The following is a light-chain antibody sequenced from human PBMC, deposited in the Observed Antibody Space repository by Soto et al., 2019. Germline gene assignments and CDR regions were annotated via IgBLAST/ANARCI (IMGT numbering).Light chain of an antibody. Sequence: QSVLTQPASVSGSPGQSITISCTGTSSDVGGYNYVSWYQQHPGKAPKLMIYDVSNRPSGVSNRFSGSKSGNTASLTISGLQAEDEADYYCSSDTSSSTPWVFGGGTKVTVL. CDR2: DVS. V-gene: IGLV2-14*01. CDR1: SSDVGGYNY. J-gene: IGLJ3*02. CDR3: SSDTSSSTPWV.